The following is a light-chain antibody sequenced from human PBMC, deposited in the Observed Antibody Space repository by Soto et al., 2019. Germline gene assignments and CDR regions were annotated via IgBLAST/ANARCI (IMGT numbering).Light chain of an antibody. V-gene: IGLV2-8*01. J-gene: IGLJ1*01. CDR3: SSYAGSKNYV. CDR1: SSDVGGYNY. Sequence: QSVLTQPPSPSGSPGQSVTVSCTGTSSDVGGYNYVSWYQQHPGKAPKLMIYEVSKRPSGVPDRFSGSKSGNTASLTVSGLQAEDEADYYCSSYAGSKNYVFGTGTKVTVL. CDR2: EVS.